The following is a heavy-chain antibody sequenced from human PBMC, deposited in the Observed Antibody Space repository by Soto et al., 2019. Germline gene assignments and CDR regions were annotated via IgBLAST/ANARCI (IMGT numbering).Heavy chain of an antibody. CDR1: GGSVNIGTYC. V-gene: IGHV4-61*01. Sequence: PSETLCLTCTVPGGSVNIGTYCWSWIRQPPGKGLEWIGFIHYSGSTNYNPSLKSRVTMSVDTSKNQFSLKLTSVNAADTAVYYCTRGGDAYKNGHWGQGTLVTVSS. J-gene: IGHJ4*02. D-gene: IGHD2-21*01. CDR3: TRGGDAYKNGH. CDR2: IHYSGST.